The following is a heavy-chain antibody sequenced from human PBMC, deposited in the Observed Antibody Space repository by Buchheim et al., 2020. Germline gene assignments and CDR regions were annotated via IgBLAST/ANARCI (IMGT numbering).Heavy chain of an antibody. J-gene: IGHJ3*02. Sequence: QLQLQESGPGLVKPSETLSLTCTVSGGSISGSTFYWGWIRQPPGKGLEWIGCIYYSGTAYYNPSLRSRVSISVDTSKNQFSLRLSAVTAADTALYFSASHLDSTFDAFDIWGQGT. CDR1: GGSISGSTFY. CDR2: IYYSGTA. V-gene: IGHV4-39*01. CDR3: ASHLDSTFDAFDI. D-gene: IGHD2-21*01.